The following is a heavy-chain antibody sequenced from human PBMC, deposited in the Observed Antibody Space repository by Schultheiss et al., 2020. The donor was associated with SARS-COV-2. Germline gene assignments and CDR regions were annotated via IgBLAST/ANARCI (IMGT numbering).Heavy chain of an antibody. V-gene: IGHV3-30*04. D-gene: IGHD2-8*02. CDR2: ISYDGSNK. CDR1: GFTFSSYA. CDR3: ARDWKKGGLPGGDYYYYYYMDV. J-gene: IGHJ6*03. Sequence: GGSLRLSCAASGFTFSSYAMNWVRQAPGKGLEWVAVISYDGSNKYYADSVKGRFTISRDNSKNTLYLQMNSLRAEDTAVYYCARDWKKGGLPGGDYYYYYYMDVWGKGTTVTVSS.